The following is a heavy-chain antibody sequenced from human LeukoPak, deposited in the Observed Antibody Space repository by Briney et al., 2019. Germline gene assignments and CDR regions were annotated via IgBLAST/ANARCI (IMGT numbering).Heavy chain of an antibody. CDR3: ARASGYYTAVDF. D-gene: IGHD3-3*01. CDR2: LNPSGGST. Sequence: ASVKVSCEASGYTFTTYYMHWVRQAPGQGLEWMGTLNPSGGSTSYAQKFQGRVTMTTDTPTSTVYMELSSLRSEDTAVYYCARASGYYTAVDFWGQGTLVTVSS. CDR1: GYTFTTYY. V-gene: IGHV1-46*01. J-gene: IGHJ4*02.